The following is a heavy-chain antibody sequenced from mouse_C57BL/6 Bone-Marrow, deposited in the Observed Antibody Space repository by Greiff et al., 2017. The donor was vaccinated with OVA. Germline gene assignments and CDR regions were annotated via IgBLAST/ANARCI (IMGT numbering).Heavy chain of an antibody. J-gene: IGHJ1*03. CDR3: ARDYYCSSCWYFDV. CDR1: GYTFTSYW. D-gene: IGHD1-1*01. CDR2: IDPSDSYT. V-gene: IGHV1-69*01. Sequence: VQLQQPGAELVMPGASVKLSCKASGYTFTSYWMHWVKQRPGPGLEWIGEIDPSDSYTNYNQKFKGKSTLTVVKSSSTAYIPLSSLTSEDSAVYYGARDYYCSSCWYFDVGGTGTTVTVSS.